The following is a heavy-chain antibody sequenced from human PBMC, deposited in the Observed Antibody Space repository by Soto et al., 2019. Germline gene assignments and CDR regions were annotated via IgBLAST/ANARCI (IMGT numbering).Heavy chain of an antibody. CDR2: IRKKTNSYTT. Sequence: GGSLRLSCAASGLTFSDRYMDWVRQAPGKGLEWVGRIRKKTNSYTTEYAASVKGRFIISRDDSTNSLYLQMSSLKTEDTAVYYCTTVTTVDYYFDYWGQGTLVTVSS. D-gene: IGHD4-17*01. CDR1: GLTFSDRY. V-gene: IGHV3-72*01. J-gene: IGHJ4*02. CDR3: TTVTTVDYYFDY.